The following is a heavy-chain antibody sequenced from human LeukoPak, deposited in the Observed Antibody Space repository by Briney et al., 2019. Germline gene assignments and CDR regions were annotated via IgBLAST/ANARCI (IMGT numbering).Heavy chain of an antibody. CDR3: DTAVYYCARGRGTAARLDAFDI. J-gene: IGHJ3*02. CDR1: GGSFSGYF. Sequence: SETLSLTCGVYGGSFSGYFWSWIRQPSGKGLEWIGDINHSGSTNYNPSLKSRVTISVDTSRNQFSLNLSSVTAADTSVAAADTAVYYCARGRGTAARLDAFDIWGQGTMVTVSS. CDR2: INHSGST. V-gene: IGHV4-34*01. D-gene: IGHD6-6*01.